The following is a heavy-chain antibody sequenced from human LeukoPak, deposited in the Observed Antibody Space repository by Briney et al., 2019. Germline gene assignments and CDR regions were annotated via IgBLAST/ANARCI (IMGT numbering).Heavy chain of an antibody. CDR2: MNHDGSEK. V-gene: IGHV3-7*01. CDR3: ARLNSLNYVGSY. CDR1: GFTFSSYW. J-gene: IGHJ4*02. D-gene: IGHD3-16*01. Sequence: PGGSLRLSCAASGFTFSSYWMSWVRQAPGKGLELVANMNHDGSEKYYEESVEGRFTISRDNAKNSLFLQTNNLRVEDTAVYYCARLNSLNYVGSYWGQGTLVTVSS.